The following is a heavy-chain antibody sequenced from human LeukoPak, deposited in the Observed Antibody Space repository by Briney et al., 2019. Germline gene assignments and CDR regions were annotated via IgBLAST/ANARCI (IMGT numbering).Heavy chain of an antibody. CDR3: AKDRLRYCTSASCYSQGY. D-gene: IGHD2-2*02. Sequence: GGSLRLSCAASGFTFDDYNMHWVRQRPGRGLEWVSLISWVGGSTYYADSVRGRFTISRDNSKNYLYLQMNSLRTEDTAFYYCAKDRLRYCTSASCYSQGYWGQGTLVTVSS. V-gene: IGHV3-43*01. J-gene: IGHJ4*02. CDR1: GFTFDDYN. CDR2: ISWVGGST.